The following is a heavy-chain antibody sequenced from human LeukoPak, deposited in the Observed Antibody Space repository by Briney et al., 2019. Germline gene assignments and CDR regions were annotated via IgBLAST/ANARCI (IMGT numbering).Heavy chain of an antibody. CDR2: INPNSGGT. CDR1: GYTFTGYY. V-gene: IGHV1-2*06. D-gene: IGHD3-3*01. J-gene: IGHJ6*03. CDR3: ARDRGYDFWSGYSDGDYYYMDV. Sequence: ASVKVSCKASGYTFTGYYMHWVRQAPGQGLEWMGRINPNSGGTNYAQKFQGRVTMTRDTSISTAYMELSRLRSDDTAVYYCARDRGYDFWSGYSDGDYYYMDVWGKGTTVTVSS.